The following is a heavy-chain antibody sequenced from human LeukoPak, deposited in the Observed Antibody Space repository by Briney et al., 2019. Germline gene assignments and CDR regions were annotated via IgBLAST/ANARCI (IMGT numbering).Heavy chain of an antibody. V-gene: IGHV3-7*01. CDR2: IKEDGSEK. J-gene: IGHJ4*02. Sequence: GGSLRLSCAASGFTFSSYAMHWVRQAPGKGLEWVASIKEDGSEKYYVDSVKGRFTISRDNAKNSLYLQMNSLRAEDTAVYYCAREFRTTVTSYFDYWGQGTLVTVSS. CDR3: AREFRTTVTSYFDY. CDR1: GFTFSSYA. D-gene: IGHD4-17*01.